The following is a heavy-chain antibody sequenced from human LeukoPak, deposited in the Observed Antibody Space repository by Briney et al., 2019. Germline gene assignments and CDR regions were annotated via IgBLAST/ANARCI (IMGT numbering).Heavy chain of an antibody. Sequence: PSETLSLTCAVYGGSFSGYYWSWIRQPPGKGLEWIGEINHSGSTNYNPSLKSRVTISVDTSKNQFSLKLSSVTAADTAVYYCARGQLAAHFDYWGQGTLVTVSS. CDR3: ARGQLAAHFDY. CDR2: INHSGST. CDR1: GGSFSGYY. D-gene: IGHD6-6*01. J-gene: IGHJ4*02. V-gene: IGHV4-34*01.